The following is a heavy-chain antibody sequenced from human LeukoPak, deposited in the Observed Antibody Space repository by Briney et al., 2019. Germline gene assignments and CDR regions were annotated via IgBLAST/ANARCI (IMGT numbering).Heavy chain of an antibody. D-gene: IGHD2-8*01. CDR3: ARASSRLMVFYYYGMDV. CDR2: INHSGST. J-gene: IGHJ6*02. Sequence: SETLSLTCAVYGGSFSGYYWSWIRQPPGKGLEWIGEINHSGSTNYNPSLKSRVTISVDTSKNQFSLKLSSVTAADTAVYYCARASSRLMVFYYYGMDVWGQGTTVTVSS. V-gene: IGHV4-34*01. CDR1: GGSFSGYY.